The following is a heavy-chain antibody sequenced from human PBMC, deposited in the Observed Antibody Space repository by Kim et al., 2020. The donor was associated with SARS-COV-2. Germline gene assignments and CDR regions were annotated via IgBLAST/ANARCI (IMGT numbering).Heavy chain of an antibody. CDR3: ATTRGLAH. V-gene: IGHV3-73*01. D-gene: IGHD4-4*01. CDR2: IGSKTYNYAT. Sequence: GGSLRLSCAASGFIFGDSSIYWVRQASGRGLEWVGRIGSKTYNYATAYGASVKGRFTLSRDDSENTAYLQMNSLRTEDSAVYYCATTRGLAHWGQGTLVTVSS. CDR1: GFIFGDSS. J-gene: IGHJ4*02.